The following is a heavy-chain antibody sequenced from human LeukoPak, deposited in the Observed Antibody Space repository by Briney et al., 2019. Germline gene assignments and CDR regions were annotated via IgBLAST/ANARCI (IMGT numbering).Heavy chain of an antibody. D-gene: IGHD2-15*01. CDR1: GGTFSSYA. J-gene: IGHJ6*03. CDR3: ARVVDYYYYYYMDV. Sequence: SVKVSCKASGGTFSSYAISWVRQAPGQGLEWMGGIIPIFGTANYAQKFQGRVTITADKSTSTAYVELSSLRSEDTAVYYCARVVDYYYYYYMDVWGKGTTVTVSS. V-gene: IGHV1-69*06. CDR2: IIPIFGTA.